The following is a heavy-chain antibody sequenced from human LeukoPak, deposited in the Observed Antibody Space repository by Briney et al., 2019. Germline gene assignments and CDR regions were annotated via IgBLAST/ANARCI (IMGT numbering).Heavy chain of an antibody. CDR2: ISYDGSNR. CDR1: GFTFSSYA. J-gene: IGHJ4*02. CDR3: ARPLASGSYYIMEY. D-gene: IGHD3-10*01. Sequence: PGGSLRLSCAASGFTFSSYAMHWVRQAPGKGLEWVAVISYDGSNRYYADSVKGRFTISRDISKNTLYLQMDSLRAEDMAVYYCARPLASGSYYIMEYWGQGTLVTVSS. V-gene: IGHV3-30-3*01.